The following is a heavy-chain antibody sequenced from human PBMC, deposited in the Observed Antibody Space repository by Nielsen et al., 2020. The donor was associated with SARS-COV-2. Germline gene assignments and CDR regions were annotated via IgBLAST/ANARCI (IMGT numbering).Heavy chain of an antibody. CDR1: GFSFRDSY. Sequence: GESLKISCAASGFSFRDSYMSWIRQAPGKGLEWISYISSSSAYTNYADSVKGRFIISRDNSKNTLYLEMNSLRADDTAVYYCANGPGSWDYWGQGTLVTVSS. J-gene: IGHJ4*02. D-gene: IGHD1-26*01. CDR3: ANGPGSWDY. CDR2: ISSSSAYT. V-gene: IGHV3-11*03.